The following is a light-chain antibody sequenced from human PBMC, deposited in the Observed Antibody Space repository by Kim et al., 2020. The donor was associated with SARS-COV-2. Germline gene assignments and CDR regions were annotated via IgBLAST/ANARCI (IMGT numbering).Light chain of an antibody. J-gene: IGKJ1*01. CDR1: QSVSSN. Sequence: VSPGVSATPSCRASQSVSSNLAWYQQNPGQSPRLLIYGASTRATGIPARFSGSGSGTEFTLTISSLQSEDFAVYYCQQYNNWPWTFGQGTKVDIK. V-gene: IGKV3-15*01. CDR3: QQYNNWPWT. CDR2: GAS.